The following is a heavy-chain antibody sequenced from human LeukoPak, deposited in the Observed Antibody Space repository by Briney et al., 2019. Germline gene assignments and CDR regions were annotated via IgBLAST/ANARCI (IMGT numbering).Heavy chain of an antibody. Sequence: ASVKVSCKTSGYSFAGYFIHWVRQAPGQGLQWMGRINPNSGGTEYEQGFQGRVTMTRDTSISTAYVEVSTLISDDTAVYYCARGLSYTSNWEFDYWGQGTLVTVSS. V-gene: IGHV1-2*06. CDR3: ARGLSYTSNWEFDY. J-gene: IGHJ4*02. CDR1: GYSFAGYF. D-gene: IGHD1-26*01. CDR2: INPNSGGT.